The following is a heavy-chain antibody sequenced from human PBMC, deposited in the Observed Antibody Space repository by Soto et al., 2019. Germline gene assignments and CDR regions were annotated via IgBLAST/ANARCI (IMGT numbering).Heavy chain of an antibody. CDR3: ARDQSYGGAFDY. D-gene: IGHD2-21*01. V-gene: IGHV1-18*01. Sequence: ASVTVCCKASVYTFTSYGISWVRQAAGQGLEWMGWISAYNGNTNYAQKLQGRVTMTTDTSTGTAYMELRSLRSDDTAVYYCARDQSYGGAFDYWGQGTLVTASS. J-gene: IGHJ4*02. CDR1: VYTFTSYG. CDR2: ISAYNGNT.